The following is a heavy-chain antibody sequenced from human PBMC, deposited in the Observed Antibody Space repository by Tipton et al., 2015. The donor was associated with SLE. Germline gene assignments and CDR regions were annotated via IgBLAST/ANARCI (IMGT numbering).Heavy chain of an antibody. CDR1: GGSISSYY. V-gene: IGHV4-59*08. J-gene: IGHJ3*02. CDR2: IYYSGST. CDR3: ASQDGTLDI. D-gene: IGHD1-26*01. Sequence: LRLSCTVSGGSISSYYWSWIRQPPGKGLEWIGYIYYSGSTNYNPSLKSRVTISVDTSKNQFSLKLSSVTAADTAVYYCASQDGTLDIWGQGTMVTVSS.